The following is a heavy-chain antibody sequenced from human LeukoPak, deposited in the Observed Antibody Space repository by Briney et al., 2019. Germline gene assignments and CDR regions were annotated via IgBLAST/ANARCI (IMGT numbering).Heavy chain of an antibody. Sequence: GASVKVSCKASGYTFISYTITWVRQGPGKGLEWMGWINTYNGYTNYAQRLQGRVTMTTDTSANTAYMELRSLRSDDTAVYFCARLTLTRAFDIWGQGTMVTVSS. CDR1: GYTFISYT. J-gene: IGHJ3*02. CDR3: ARLTLTRAFDI. CDR2: INTYNGYT. V-gene: IGHV1-18*01. D-gene: IGHD3-16*01.